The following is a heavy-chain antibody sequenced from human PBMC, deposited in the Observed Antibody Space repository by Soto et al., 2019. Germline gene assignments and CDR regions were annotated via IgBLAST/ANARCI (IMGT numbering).Heavy chain of an antibody. CDR1: GGTFSSYA. J-gene: IGHJ4*02. Sequence: VASVKVSCKASGGTFSSYAISWVRQAPGQGLEWMGGIIPIFGTANYAQKFQGRVTITADESTSTAYMELSSLRSEDTAVYYCARLKVAGIYFDYWGQGILVTVX. V-gene: IGHV1-69*13. D-gene: IGHD6-19*01. CDR3: ARLKVAGIYFDY. CDR2: IIPIFGTA.